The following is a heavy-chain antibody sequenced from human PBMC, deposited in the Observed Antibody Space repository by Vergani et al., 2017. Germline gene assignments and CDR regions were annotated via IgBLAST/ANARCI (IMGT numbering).Heavy chain of an antibody. Sequence: QVQLQESGPGLVKPSETLSLTCTVSGGSISSYYWSWIRQPPGKGLEWIGYIYYSGSTNYIPSLKSRVTISVDTSKNQFSLKLSSVTAADTAVYYCARDKWDSPTRDNWFDPWGQGTLVTVSS. CDR3: ARDKWDSPTRDNWFDP. D-gene: IGHD1-26*01. J-gene: IGHJ5*02. CDR2: IYYSGST. CDR1: GGSISSYY. V-gene: IGHV4-59*01.